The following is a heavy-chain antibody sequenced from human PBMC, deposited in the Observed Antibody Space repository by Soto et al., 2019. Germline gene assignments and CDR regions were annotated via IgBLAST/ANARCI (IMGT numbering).Heavy chain of an antibody. Sequence: EVHLVESGGGLVQPGGSLRLSCAASGFTFSTFWVSWVRQAPGKGLEWLANIKPDGSEKNFADSVKGRFTISRDNTINSLYLQMNSLRAEDTAVYYWARITAGGYRAFDIWGQGTMVTVSS. CDR1: GFTFSTFW. V-gene: IGHV3-7*04. CDR3: ARITAGGYRAFDI. D-gene: IGHD6-13*01. CDR2: IKPDGSEK. J-gene: IGHJ3*02.